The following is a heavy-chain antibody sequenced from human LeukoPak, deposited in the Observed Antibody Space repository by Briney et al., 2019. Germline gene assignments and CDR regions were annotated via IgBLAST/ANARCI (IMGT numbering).Heavy chain of an antibody. Sequence: SGTLSLTCTVSNASISSNTYYRAWIRQPPGTGLEYIGSINYRGSTYYNPSLKSRVTLSVDTSKNQFSLKLNSVTAADTAVYYCATYKYDYVWGNQHFDYWGQGTLVAVSS. CDR2: INYRGST. CDR1: NASISSNTYY. J-gene: IGHJ4*02. D-gene: IGHD3-16*01. V-gene: IGHV4-39*07. CDR3: ATYKYDYVWGNQHFDY.